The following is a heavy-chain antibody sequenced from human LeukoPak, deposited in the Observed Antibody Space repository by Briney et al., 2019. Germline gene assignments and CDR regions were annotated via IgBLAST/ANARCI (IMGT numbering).Heavy chain of an antibody. CDR1: DYSISSGNY. D-gene: IGHD5-18*01. CDR3: ARTTEGGYTYDYFYYYYMDV. V-gene: IGHV4-61*01. J-gene: IGHJ6*03. CDR2: IYYSGST. Sequence: SETLSLTCTVSDYSISSGNYWGWIRQPPGKGLEWIGYIYYSGSTNYNPSLKSRVTISVDTSKNQFSLKLSSVTAADTAVYYCARTTEGGYTYDYFYYYYMDVWGKGTTVTISS.